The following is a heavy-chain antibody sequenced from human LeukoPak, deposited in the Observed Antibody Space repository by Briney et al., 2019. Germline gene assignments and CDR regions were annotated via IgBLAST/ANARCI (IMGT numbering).Heavy chain of an antibody. Sequence: PSETLSLTCAVYGGSFSGYYWSWIRQPPGKGLEWIGSIYHSGSTNYNPSLKSRVTISEDKSKNQFSLKLTSVTAADTAVYYCARQDYYDSGAWYFDLWGRGTLVTVSS. V-gene: IGHV4-34*01. CDR3: ARQDYYDSGAWYFDL. J-gene: IGHJ2*01. CDR2: IYHSGST. CDR1: GGSFSGYY. D-gene: IGHD3-22*01.